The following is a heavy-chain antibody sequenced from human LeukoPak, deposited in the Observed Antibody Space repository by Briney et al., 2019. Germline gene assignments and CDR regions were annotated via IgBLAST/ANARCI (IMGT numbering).Heavy chain of an antibody. D-gene: IGHD1-26*01. CDR3: ARDIREVGDSHYFNY. Sequence: KTSETLSLTCTVSGISITTYYWSWIRQPPGKGLEWIGLIHYSGSTTYNPSLKSRVTISIDTSKNQFSLHLSSVTAVDTAAYYCARDIREVGDSHYFNYWGRGALVTVTS. CDR1: GISITTYY. V-gene: IGHV4-59*01. CDR2: IHYSGST. J-gene: IGHJ4*02.